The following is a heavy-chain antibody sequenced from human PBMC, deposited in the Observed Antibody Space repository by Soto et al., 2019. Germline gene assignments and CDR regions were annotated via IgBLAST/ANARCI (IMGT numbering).Heavy chain of an antibody. Sequence: GGSLRLSCAASGFTFSSYAMSWVRQAPGKGLDWVSAISASGGSTYYADSVKGRFTISRDISKNTLYLQMNSLRAEDTAVYYCAKSPAQYCSGGSCYLDYWGQGT. CDR1: GFTFSSYA. J-gene: IGHJ4*02. CDR3: AKSPAQYCSGGSCYLDY. V-gene: IGHV3-23*01. CDR2: ISASGGST. D-gene: IGHD2-15*01.